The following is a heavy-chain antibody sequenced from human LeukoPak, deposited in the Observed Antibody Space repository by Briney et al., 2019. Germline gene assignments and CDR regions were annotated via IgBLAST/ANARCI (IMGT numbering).Heavy chain of an antibody. CDR3: ARDVHGGAFDY. D-gene: IGHD4-23*01. CDR2: INQDGSAQ. J-gene: IGHJ4*02. CDR1: GFTFSSYW. V-gene: IGHV3-7*01. Sequence: GGSLRLSCAAYGFTFSSYWMNWVRQAPGKGLEWVANINQDGSAQNYVDSVKGRFTFSRDNAMNSLFLQMNSLRPEDTAVYFCARDVHGGAFDYWGQGTLVTVSS.